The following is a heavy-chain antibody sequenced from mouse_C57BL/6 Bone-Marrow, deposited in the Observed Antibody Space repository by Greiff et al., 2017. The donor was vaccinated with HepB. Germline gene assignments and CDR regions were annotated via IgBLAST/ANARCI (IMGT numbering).Heavy chain of an antibody. CDR2: IYPGDGST. V-gene: IGHV1-85*01. Sequence: QVQLQQSGPELVKPGASVKLSCKASGYTFTSYDINWVKQRPGQGLEWIGWIYPGDGSTKYNEKFKGKATLTVDTSSSTAYMELHSLTSEDSAVYFCARRGLYYGNSAWFAYWGQGTLVTVSA. D-gene: IGHD2-1*01. CDR1: GYTFTSYD. CDR3: ARRGLYYGNSAWFAY. J-gene: IGHJ3*01.